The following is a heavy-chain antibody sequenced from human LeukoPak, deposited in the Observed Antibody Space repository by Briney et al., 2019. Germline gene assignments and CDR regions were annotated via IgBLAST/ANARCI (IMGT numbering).Heavy chain of an antibody. V-gene: IGHV1-69*01. D-gene: IGHD1-26*01. Sequence: GGSLRLSCAASGFTFSSYWMSWVRQAPGQGLEWMGGIIPIFGTANYAQKFQGRVTITADESTSTAYMELSSLRSEDTAVYYCARDQVGGGLSANWYFDLWGRGTLVTVSS. J-gene: IGHJ2*01. CDR2: IIPIFGTA. CDR1: GFTFSSYW. CDR3: ARDQVGGGLSANWYFDL.